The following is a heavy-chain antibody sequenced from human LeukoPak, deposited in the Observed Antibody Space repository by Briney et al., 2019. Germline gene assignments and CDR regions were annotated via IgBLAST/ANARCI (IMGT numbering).Heavy chain of an antibody. CDR1: GFTFSSYW. J-gene: IGHJ4*02. Sequence: GGSLRLSCAASGFTFSSYWMSWVRQAPGKGLEWGANIKQDGSEKYYVDSVKGRFTISRDNAKNSLYLQMNSLGAEDTAVYYCARARYSSSWYGPLGGWGQGTLVTVSS. CDR3: ARARYSSSWYGPLGG. D-gene: IGHD6-13*01. V-gene: IGHV3-7*03. CDR2: IKQDGSEK.